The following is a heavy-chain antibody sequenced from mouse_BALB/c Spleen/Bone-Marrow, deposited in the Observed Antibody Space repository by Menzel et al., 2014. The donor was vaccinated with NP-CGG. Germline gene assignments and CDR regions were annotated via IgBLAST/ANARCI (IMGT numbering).Heavy chain of an antibody. Sequence: VQLQQSGTVLARPGASVKMSCKASGYSFTSYWMHRVKQRPGQGLEWIGAIYPGNSDTSYNQKFKSKAKLTAVTSASTAYMELSSLTNEDSAVYYCTRGAYYDYSYYAMDYWGQGTSVTVSS. J-gene: IGHJ4*01. CDR1: GYSFTSYW. CDR2: IYPGNSDT. D-gene: IGHD2-4*01. CDR3: TRGAYYDYSYYAMDY. V-gene: IGHV1-5*01.